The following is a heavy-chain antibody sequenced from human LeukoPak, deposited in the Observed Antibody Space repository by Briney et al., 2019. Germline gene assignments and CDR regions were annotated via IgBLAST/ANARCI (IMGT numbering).Heavy chain of an antibody. J-gene: IGHJ4*02. CDR1: GYTFTSYA. CDR3: ARVSSGWHGYLDY. Sequence: GAPVKVSCKASGYTFTSYAMHWVRQAPGQRLEWMGWINAGNGNTTYTQKFQDRVTFTRDTSASTAYMDLSSLRSEDTAVYYCARVSSGWHGYLDYWGQGTPVTVSS. CDR2: INAGNGNT. D-gene: IGHD6-25*01. V-gene: IGHV1-3*01.